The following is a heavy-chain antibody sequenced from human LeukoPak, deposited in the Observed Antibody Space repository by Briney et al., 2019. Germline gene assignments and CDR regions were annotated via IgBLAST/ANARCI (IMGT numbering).Heavy chain of an antibody. CDR1: KFTFSRYA. V-gene: IGHV3-23*01. CDR3: AKFVNYGSYYYYYYIDV. D-gene: IGHD3-10*01. J-gene: IGHJ6*03. Sequence: GGSLRLSCAASKFTFSRYAMSWVRQAPGKGLEWVSTISEGGDTTYYADSVKGRFTISRDNSKNTLYLQMNSLRAEDTAVYYCAKFVNYGSYYYYYYIDVWGKGTTVTVSS. CDR2: ISEGGDTT.